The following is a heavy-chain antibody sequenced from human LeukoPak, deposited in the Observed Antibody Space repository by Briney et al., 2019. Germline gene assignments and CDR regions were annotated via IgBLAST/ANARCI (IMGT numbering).Heavy chain of an antibody. J-gene: IGHJ4*02. CDR1: GGTFSSYA. V-gene: IGHV1-2*02. CDR3: VRDAIAAAGTGG. D-gene: IGHD6-13*01. CDR2: INPKSGGT. Sequence: ASVKVSCKASGGTFSSYAISWVRQAPGQGLEWMRWINPKSGGTNYAQNFQGRVTMTRDTSISTAYMELSGLRSDDRAVYYCVRDAIAAAGTGGWGQGTLVTVSS.